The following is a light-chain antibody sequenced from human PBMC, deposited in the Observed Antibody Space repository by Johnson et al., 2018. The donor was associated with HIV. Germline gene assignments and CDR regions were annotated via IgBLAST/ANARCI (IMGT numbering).Light chain of an antibody. Sequence: QLVLTQPPSVSAAPGQKVTISCSGSSSKIGNNYVSWYQQLPGTAPKLLIYENNKRPSGIPDRFSGSKSGTSATLDITGLQTGDEADYYCGTWDSSLSAGGGFGTGTKVTVL. V-gene: IGLV1-51*02. CDR3: GTWDSSLSAGGG. J-gene: IGLJ1*01. CDR2: ENN. CDR1: SSKIGNNY.